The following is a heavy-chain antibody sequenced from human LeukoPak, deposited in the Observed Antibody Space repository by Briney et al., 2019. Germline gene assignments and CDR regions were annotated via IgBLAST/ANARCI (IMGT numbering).Heavy chain of an antibody. V-gene: IGHV4-59*08. J-gene: IGHJ3*02. D-gene: IGHD3-10*01. CDR3: ARHQSGGSRNTFDI. Sequence: SETLSLTCTVSGGSNSTYYWSWIRQPPGKGLEWIGYIYYSGSTNYNPSLKGRVTISVDTSKNQFSLSLSSVTAAETAVYYCARHQSGGSRNTFDIWGQGTMVTVSS. CDR2: IYYSGST. CDR1: GGSNSTYY.